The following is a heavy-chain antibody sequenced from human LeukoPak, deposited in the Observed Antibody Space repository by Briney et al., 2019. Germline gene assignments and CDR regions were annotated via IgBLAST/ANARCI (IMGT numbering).Heavy chain of an antibody. CDR3: AREGLLWFGELSPNWFDP. D-gene: IGHD3-10*01. J-gene: IGHJ5*02. CDR1: GFTFSSYW. Sequence: TGGSLRLFCAASGFTFSSYWMSWVRQAPGKGLEWVANIKQDGSEKYYVDSVKGRFAISRDNAKNSLYLQMNSLRAEDTALYYCAREGLLWFGELSPNWFDPWGQGTLVTVSS. CDR2: IKQDGSEK. V-gene: IGHV3-7*03.